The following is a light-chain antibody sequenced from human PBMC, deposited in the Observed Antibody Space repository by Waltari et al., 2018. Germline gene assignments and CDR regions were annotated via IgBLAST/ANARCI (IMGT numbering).Light chain of an antibody. CDR2: ATS. V-gene: IGKV1-39*01. Sequence: DIQMTQFPSSLSASVGDRVSISCRARQRVSSYLNWYQQKPGKAPKLLIYATSSLQSGVPSRFSGSGSGTDFTLTISSLQPEDFATYYCQQSYSLFTFGPGTKVDMK. J-gene: IGKJ3*01. CDR1: QRVSSY. CDR3: QQSYSLFT.